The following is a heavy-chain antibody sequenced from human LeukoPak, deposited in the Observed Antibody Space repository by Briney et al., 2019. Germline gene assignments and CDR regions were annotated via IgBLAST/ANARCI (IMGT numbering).Heavy chain of an antibody. CDR3: ARGYCSGGNCYSTDY. CDR1: GFTFTSYS. CDR2: ISSSSSYI. J-gene: IGHJ4*02. D-gene: IGHD2-15*01. Sequence: GGSLRLSCAASGFTFTSYSMNWVRQAPGKGLEWVSSISSSSSYIHYADSVKGRFAISRDNAKNSLYLQMSSLRAEDTAVYYCARGYCSGGNCYSTDYWGQGTLVTVSS. V-gene: IGHV3-21*01.